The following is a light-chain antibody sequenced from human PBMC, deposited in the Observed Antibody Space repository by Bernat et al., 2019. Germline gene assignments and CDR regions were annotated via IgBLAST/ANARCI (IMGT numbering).Light chain of an antibody. CDR2: EGS. CDR3: SSYAGSNNYV. Sequence: QSALTQPPSASGSPGQSVTISCTGTSSDVGGYNYVSWYQQHPDKAPKLIISEGSKRPSGVPDRFSGSKSGNTASLTVSGLQAEDEADYYCSSYAGSNNYVFGTGTKVTVL. V-gene: IGLV2-8*01. CDR1: SSDVGGYNY. J-gene: IGLJ1*01.